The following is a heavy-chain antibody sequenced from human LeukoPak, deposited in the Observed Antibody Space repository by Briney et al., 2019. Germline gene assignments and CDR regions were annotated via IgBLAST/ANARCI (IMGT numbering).Heavy chain of an antibody. J-gene: IGHJ4*01. V-gene: IGHV4-4*07. D-gene: IGHD1-1*01. Sequence: PSETLSLTCAVSGISLSTYYWSWIRQPAGKGLEWIGRIYTSGSTNYNPSLTRRITISVDKSKNHLSLKLSSLPAADTAFYYCAGGPSGTAYDWGHGALVTASS. CDR3: AGGPSGTAYD. CDR2: IYTSGST. CDR1: GISLSTYY.